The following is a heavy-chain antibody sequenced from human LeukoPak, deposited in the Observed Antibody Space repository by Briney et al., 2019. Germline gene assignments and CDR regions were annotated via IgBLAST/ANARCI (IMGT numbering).Heavy chain of an antibody. CDR2: IYPGDSDT. Sequence: GESLKISCKGSGYSFTSYWIGRVRQMPGKGLEWMGIIYPGDSDTRYSPSFQGQVTTSADKSISTAYLQCSSLKASDTAMYYCATRDYSNYHDAFDIWGQGTMVSVFS. CDR3: ATRDYSNYHDAFDI. D-gene: IGHD4-11*01. J-gene: IGHJ3*02. V-gene: IGHV5-51*01. CDR1: GYSFTSYW.